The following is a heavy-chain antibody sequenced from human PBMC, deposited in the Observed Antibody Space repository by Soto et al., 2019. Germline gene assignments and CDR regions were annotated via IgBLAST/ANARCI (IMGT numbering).Heavy chain of an antibody. D-gene: IGHD3-16*01. CDR3: AKAYFVWSSEQPYYFDY. CDR2: ISGSGGRS. V-gene: IGHV3-23*01. CDR1: GFTFSNYA. Sequence: EVQLLDSGGGLVQPGGSLRLSCAASGFTFSNYAMTWVRQGPGKGLEWVSGISGSGGRSYYADSVKGRFTLSRDNSKGTLYLPMNSLRAEDTAVYYCAKAYFVWSSEQPYYFDYWGQGTLVTVSS. J-gene: IGHJ4*02.